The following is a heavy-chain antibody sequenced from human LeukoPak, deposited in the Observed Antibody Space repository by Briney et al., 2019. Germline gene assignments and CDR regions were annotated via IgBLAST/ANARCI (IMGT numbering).Heavy chain of an antibody. D-gene: IGHD6-13*01. CDR3: AKDGGIAYYYGMDV. J-gene: IGHJ6*02. CDR2: IWYDGSNK. CDR1: GFTFSSYG. V-gene: IGHV3-30*02. Sequence: PGGSLRLSCAASGFTFSSYGMHWVRQAPGKGLEWVAVIWYDGSNKYYADSVKGRFTISRDNSKNTLYLQMNSLRAEDTAVYYCAKDGGIAYYYGMDVWGQGTTVTVSS.